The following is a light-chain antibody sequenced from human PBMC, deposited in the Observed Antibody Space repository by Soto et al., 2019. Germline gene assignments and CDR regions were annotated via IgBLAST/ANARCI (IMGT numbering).Light chain of an antibody. J-gene: IGKJ1*01. CDR1: RVITGY. CDR2: AAS. V-gene: IGKV1-8*01. Sequence: GMPRSPPQFSHSQGAKAPILVGASRVITGYLAWYQQNPGKAPKLLFYAASTLQSGVPSRFSGSGSGTDFTLTISCLQSEDFATYYCQQYYSYPRTFGQGTKVEIK. CDR3: QQYYSYPRT.